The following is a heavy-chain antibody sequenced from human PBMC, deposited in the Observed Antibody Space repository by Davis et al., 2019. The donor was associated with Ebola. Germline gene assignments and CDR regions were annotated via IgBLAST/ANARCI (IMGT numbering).Heavy chain of an antibody. CDR1: GGSFSGYY. CDR3: ARNHWLRLFDY. V-gene: IGHV4-34*01. CDR2: INHSGST. D-gene: IGHD5-12*01. Sequence: SETLSLTCAVYGGSFSGYYWSCXXLPPGTCLVCPGEINHSGSTNYNPSPKSRVTISVDTSKNQFSLKFSSVTAADTAVYYCARNHWLRLFDYWGQGTLVTVSS. J-gene: IGHJ4*02.